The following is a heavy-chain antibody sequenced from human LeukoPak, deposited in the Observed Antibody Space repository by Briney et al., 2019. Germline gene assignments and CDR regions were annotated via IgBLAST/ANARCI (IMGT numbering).Heavy chain of an antibody. CDR3: ARIGRPVDFDI. Sequence: KPGGSLRLSCAASGFTFSDYYMSWIRQAPGKGLEWVSYITSSGSTIYYADSMKGGFTISRDNAKHSLFLQLDSLRAEDTAVHYCARIGRPVDFDIWGQGTLVIVST. CDR1: GFTFSDYY. J-gene: IGHJ3*02. CDR2: ITSSGSTI. V-gene: IGHV3-11*01.